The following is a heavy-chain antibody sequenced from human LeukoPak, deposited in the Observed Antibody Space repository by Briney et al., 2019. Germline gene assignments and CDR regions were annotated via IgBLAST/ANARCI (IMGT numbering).Heavy chain of an antibody. CDR3: ATGATRRFDY. D-gene: IGHD7-27*01. CDR2: IIHVFGTP. CDR1: GDTFSNSA. V-gene: IGHV1-69*05. J-gene: IGHJ4*02. Sequence: GSSVKVSCKTSGDTFSNSAITWVRQAPGQGLEWMGGIIHVFGTPNYAQKFQGRVTITTDQLMTTAYMELSSLRSDDTAVYYCATGATRRFDYWGQGTLVIVSS.